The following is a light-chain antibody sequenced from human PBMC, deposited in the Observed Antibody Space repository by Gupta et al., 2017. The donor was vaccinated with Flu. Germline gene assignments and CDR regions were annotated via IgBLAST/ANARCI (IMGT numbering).Light chain of an antibody. V-gene: IGKV2-30*01. Sequence: VVMTQSPLSLPVTLGQPASISCKSSQSLVYRDGNTYLNWFQQRPGQSPRRLIYEVSNRDSGVPDRFSGIGSGTDFTLKISRVEAEDVGVYSCMKGTHPWTFGQGTKLEIK. CDR3: MKGTHPWT. J-gene: IGKJ2*02. CDR2: EVS. CDR1: QSLVYRDGNTY.